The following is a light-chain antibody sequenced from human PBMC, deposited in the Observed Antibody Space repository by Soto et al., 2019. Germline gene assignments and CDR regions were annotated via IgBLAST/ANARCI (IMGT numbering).Light chain of an antibody. J-gene: IGLJ1*01. CDR1: SSDVGSYKD. CDR3: CSYAGRFYV. CDR2: DVS. V-gene: IGLV2-11*01. Sequence: QSALTQPRSVSGSPGQSVTISCTGTSSDVGSYKDVSWYQQHPGKAPKLMIYDVSERPSGVPDRFSGSKSDNTASLTISGLQAEDEADYYCCSYAGRFYVFGTGTKVTVL.